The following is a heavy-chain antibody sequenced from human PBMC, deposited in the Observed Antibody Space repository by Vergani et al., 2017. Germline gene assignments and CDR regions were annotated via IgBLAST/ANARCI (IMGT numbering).Heavy chain of an antibody. D-gene: IGHD4-17*01. J-gene: IGHJ3*02. Sequence: QVQLQESGPGLVKPSQTLSLTCTVSGGSISSGSYYWSWIRQPAGKGLEWIGRIYTSGSTNYNPSLKSRVTLSVDTSKNQFSLKLSSVTAADTAVYYCARATVDAFDIWGQGTMVTVSS. V-gene: IGHV4-61*02. CDR3: ARATVDAFDI. CDR2: IYTSGST. CDR1: GGSISSGSYY.